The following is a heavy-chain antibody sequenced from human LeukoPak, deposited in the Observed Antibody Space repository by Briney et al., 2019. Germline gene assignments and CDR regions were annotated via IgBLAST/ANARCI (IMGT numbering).Heavy chain of an antibody. J-gene: IGHJ4*02. CDR2: IYHSGST. D-gene: IGHD3-10*01. CDR3: ARGSSGSYLYYFDY. Sequence: SETLSLTCTVSDYSISSDYYWGWIRQPPGKGLEWIGSIYHSGSTYYNPSLKSRISISVDMSKNQFSLKLSSVTAADTAVYYCARGSSGSYLYYFDYWGQGTLVTVSS. V-gene: IGHV4-38-2*02. CDR1: DYSISSDYY.